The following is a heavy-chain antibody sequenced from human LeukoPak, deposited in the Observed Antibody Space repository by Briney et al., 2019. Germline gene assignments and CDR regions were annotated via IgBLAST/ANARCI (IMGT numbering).Heavy chain of an antibody. Sequence: GGSLRLSYAASGLTFSSYAMHWVRQAPGKGLEYVSGISSTGGSTYYADSVKGRFTISRDNSKNTLYLQMGGLRAEDMAVYYCARGGAYTSRGIDFWGQGTLVTVSS. CDR1: GLTFSSYA. D-gene: IGHD3-16*01. J-gene: IGHJ4*02. V-gene: IGHV3-64*02. CDR3: ARGGAYTSRGIDF. CDR2: ISSTGGST.